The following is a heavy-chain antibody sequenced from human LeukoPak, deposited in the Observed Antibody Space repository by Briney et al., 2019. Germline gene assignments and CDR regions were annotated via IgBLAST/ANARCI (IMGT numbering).Heavy chain of an antibody. CDR3: ARVRRRYFDWLLSETLYYFDY. D-gene: IGHD3-9*01. V-gene: IGHV4-34*01. CDR2: INHSGST. CDR1: GGSFSGYY. J-gene: IGHJ4*02. Sequence: SETLSLTCAVYGGSFSGYYWSWIRQPPGKGLEWIGEINHSGSTNYNPSLKSRVTISVDTSKNQFPLKLSSVTAADTAVYYCARVRRRYFDWLLSETLYYFDYWGQGTLVTVSS.